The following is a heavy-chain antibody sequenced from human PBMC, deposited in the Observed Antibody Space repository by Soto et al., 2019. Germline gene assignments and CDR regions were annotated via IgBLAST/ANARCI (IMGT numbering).Heavy chain of an antibody. J-gene: IGHJ4*02. CDR3: VRSGRRSGIDY. V-gene: IGHV1-8*01. Sequence: QVQLVQSGAEVKKPGASVKVSCEASGYTFSSYHISWVRQASGQGLEWMGWVNPNSNETDYAQKFQGRVTMTGNTSIRTAYMELSSLRSDDTAVYYCVRSGRRSGIDYWGQGTLVTVPS. CDR1: GYTFSSYH. D-gene: IGHD5-12*01. CDR2: VNPNSNET.